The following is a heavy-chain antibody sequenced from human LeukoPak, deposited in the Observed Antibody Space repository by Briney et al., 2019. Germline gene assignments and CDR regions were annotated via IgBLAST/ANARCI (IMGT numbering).Heavy chain of an antibody. CDR3: AKGTPYWDSWSGYTDV. Sequence: PGGSLRLSCAASGFTFSSYAMSWVRQAPGKGLEWVSSTSGTGGTTDYADSVKGRFIISKDIPKNTLYLQMNSVRAEDTAIYYCAKGTPYWDSWSGYTDVWGKGTMVTVSS. V-gene: IGHV3-23*01. J-gene: IGHJ6*04. CDR2: TSGTGGTT. CDR1: GFTFSSYA. D-gene: IGHD3-3*02.